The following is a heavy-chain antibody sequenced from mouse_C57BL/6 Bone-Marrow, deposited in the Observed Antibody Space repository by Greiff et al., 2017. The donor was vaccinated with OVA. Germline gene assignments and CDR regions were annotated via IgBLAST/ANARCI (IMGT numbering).Heavy chain of an antibody. CDR1: GYTFTSYW. CDR3: ARERGLKLRLLDY. CDR2: IDPSDSYT. Sequence: QVQLQQSGAELVMPGASVKLSCKASGYTFTSYWMHWVKQRPGQGLEWIGEIDPSDSYTNYNQKFKGKSTLTVDKSSSTAYMQLSSLTSEDSAVYYCARERGLKLRLLDYWGQGTTLTVSS. J-gene: IGHJ2*01. D-gene: IGHD3-2*02. V-gene: IGHV1-69*01.